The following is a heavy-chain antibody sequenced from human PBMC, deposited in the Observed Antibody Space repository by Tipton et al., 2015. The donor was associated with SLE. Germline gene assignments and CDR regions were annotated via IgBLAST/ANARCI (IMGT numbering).Heavy chain of an antibody. CDR2: IYRSGST. CDR3: AKEGNIAARPNYFDY. D-gene: IGHD6-6*01. J-gene: IGHJ4*02. CDR1: GGSFSGYY. V-gene: IGHV4-34*01. Sequence: TLSLTCAVYGGSFSGYYWTWIRQPPGKGLEWIGEIYRSGSTNYNPSLRSRVTISVDTSKNQFSLKLRSVTAADTAVYYCAKEGNIAARPNYFDYWGQGTLVTVSS.